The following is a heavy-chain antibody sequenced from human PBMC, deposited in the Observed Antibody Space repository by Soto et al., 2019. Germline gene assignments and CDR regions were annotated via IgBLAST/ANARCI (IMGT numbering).Heavy chain of an antibody. J-gene: IGHJ6*03. CDR1: GYTFTSYG. V-gene: IGHV1-18*01. CDR2: ISAYNGNT. D-gene: IGHD6-19*01. Sequence: QVQLVQSGAEVKKPGASVKVSCKASGYTFTSYGISWVRQAPGQGLEWMGWISAYNGNTNYAQKLQGRVTMTTDTSTSTAYMELRSLRSDETAVYYCARDPAVAGAGRRHYYYYMDVWGNGTTVTVSS. CDR3: ARDPAVAGAGRRHYYYYMDV.